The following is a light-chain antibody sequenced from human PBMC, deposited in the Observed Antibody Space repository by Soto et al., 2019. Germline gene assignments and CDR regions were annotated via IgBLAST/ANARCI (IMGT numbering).Light chain of an antibody. CDR3: QVWGSNADPYVL. Sequence: SYELTQPPSVSVAPGKTARITCGGNNIGGKSVHWYQLKPGQPPVLIIYNDGDRPSGIPERFSGSNSGNTATLTVSWVEAGDEADYYCQVWGSNADPYVLFGGGTKLTVL. J-gene: IGLJ3*02. CDR1: NIGGKS. CDR2: NDG. V-gene: IGLV3-21*04.